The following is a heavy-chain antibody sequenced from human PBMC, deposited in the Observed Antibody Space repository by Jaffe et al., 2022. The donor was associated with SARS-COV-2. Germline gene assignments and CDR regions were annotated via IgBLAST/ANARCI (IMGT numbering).Heavy chain of an antibody. CDR2: ISAYNGNT. V-gene: IGHV1-18*01. Sequence: QVQLVQSGAEVKKPGASVKVSCKASGYSFTSYFISWVRQAPGQGLEWMGWISAYNGNTNYAQKFQGRVTMTTDTSTSTAYLELRSLRSDDTAVYYCARDYYGSGSYYTINFDYWGQGTLVTVSS. D-gene: IGHD3-10*01. J-gene: IGHJ4*02. CDR3: ARDYYGSGSYYTINFDY. CDR1: GYSFTSYF.